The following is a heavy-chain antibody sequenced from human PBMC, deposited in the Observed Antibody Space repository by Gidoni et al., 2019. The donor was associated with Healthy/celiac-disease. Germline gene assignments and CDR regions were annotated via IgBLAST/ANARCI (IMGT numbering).Heavy chain of an antibody. CDR3: ARACHYDFWSGYYYYYYGMDV. V-gene: IGHV1-8*01. Sequence: QVQLVQSGAEVKKPGASVKVSCKASGYTFTSYDINWVRQATGQGLEWMGWMNPNSGNTGYAQKFQGRVTMTRNTSISTAYMELSSLRSEDTAVYYCARACHYDFWSGYYYYYYGMDVWGQGTTVTVSS. CDR1: GYTFTSYD. J-gene: IGHJ6*02. D-gene: IGHD3-3*01. CDR2: MNPNSGNT.